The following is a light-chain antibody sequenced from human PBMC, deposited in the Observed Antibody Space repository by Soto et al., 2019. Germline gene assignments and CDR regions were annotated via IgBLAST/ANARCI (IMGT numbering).Light chain of an antibody. CDR1: QSVSSN. Sequence: EIVMTQSPATLSVSPGERATLSCRASQSVSSNLAWYQQKPGQAPRLLIYGASTRATGIPARFSGSGSGTEFTLTISSLQSEDFAVYYCQQYNNWPRXTFGQGTRLEIK. CDR3: QQYNNWPRXT. CDR2: GAS. J-gene: IGKJ5*01. V-gene: IGKV3-15*01.